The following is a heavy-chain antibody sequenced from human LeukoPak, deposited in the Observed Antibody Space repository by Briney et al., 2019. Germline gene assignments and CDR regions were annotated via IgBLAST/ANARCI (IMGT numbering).Heavy chain of an antibody. CDR2: INHSGST. CDR1: GGSFSGYY. Sequence: SETLSLTCAVYGGSFSGYYWSWIRQPPGKGLEWIGEINHSGSTNYNPSLKSRVTISVDTSKNQFSLKLSSVTAADTAVYYCARGKYSSGWWGYWGQGTLVTVSS. CDR3: ARGKYSSGWWGY. D-gene: IGHD6-19*01. V-gene: IGHV4-34*01. J-gene: IGHJ4*02.